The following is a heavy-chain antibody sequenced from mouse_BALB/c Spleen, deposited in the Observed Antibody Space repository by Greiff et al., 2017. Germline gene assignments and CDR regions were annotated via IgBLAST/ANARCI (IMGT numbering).Heavy chain of an antibody. J-gene: IGHJ4*01. V-gene: IGHV3-6*02. CDR2: ISYDGSN. D-gene: IGHD1-2*01. CDR1: GYSITSGYY. Sequence: EVKLVESGPGLVKPSQSLSLTCSVTGYSITSGYYWNWIRQFPGNKLEWMGYISYDGSNNYNPSLKNRISITRDTSKNQFFLKLNSVTTEDTATYYCARGITTATCAMDYWGQGTSVTVSS. CDR3: ARGITTATCAMDY.